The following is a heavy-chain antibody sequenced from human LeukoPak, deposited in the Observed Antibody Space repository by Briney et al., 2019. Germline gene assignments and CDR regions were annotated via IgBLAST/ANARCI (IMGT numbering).Heavy chain of an antibody. CDR2: INPNGGGT. CDR3: ARGPRYMDV. J-gene: IGHJ6*03. CDR1: GYTFSDYY. Sequence: ASVKVSCKASGYTFSDYYIHWVRQAPGQGLEWMGWINPNGGGTDYAQKFQGRVTMTRDTFLNTAYMELSRLRSDDTAVFYCARGPRYMDVWGKGTTVTVSS. V-gene: IGHV1-2*02.